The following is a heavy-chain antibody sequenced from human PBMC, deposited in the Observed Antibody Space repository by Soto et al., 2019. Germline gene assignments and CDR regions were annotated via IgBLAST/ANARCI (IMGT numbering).Heavy chain of an antibody. D-gene: IGHD3-22*01. CDR1: GGTFSSYA. Sequence: SVKVSCKASGGTFSSYAISWVRQAPGQGLEWMGGIIPIFGTANYAQKFQGRVTITADKSTSTAYMELSSLRSEDTAVYYCTRHPPYYYDSSGYTEVPFDYWGQGTLVTVSS. CDR3: TRHPPYYYDSSGYTEVPFDY. J-gene: IGHJ4*02. V-gene: IGHV1-69*06. CDR2: IIPIFGTA.